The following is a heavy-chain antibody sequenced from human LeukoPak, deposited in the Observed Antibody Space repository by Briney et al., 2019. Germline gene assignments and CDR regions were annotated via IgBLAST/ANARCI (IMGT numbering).Heavy chain of an antibody. CDR2: IIPIFGIA. D-gene: IGHD2-2*01. J-gene: IGHJ6*02. Sequence: ASVKVSCKASGGTFGRYVISWVRQAPGQGLEWMGRIIPIFGIANYAQKFQGRVTITADKSTSTAYMELSSLRSEDTAVYYCARENTSSWYYYYYYGMDVWGQGTTVTVSS. CDR1: GGTFGRYV. CDR3: ARENTSSWYYYYYYGMDV. V-gene: IGHV1-69*04.